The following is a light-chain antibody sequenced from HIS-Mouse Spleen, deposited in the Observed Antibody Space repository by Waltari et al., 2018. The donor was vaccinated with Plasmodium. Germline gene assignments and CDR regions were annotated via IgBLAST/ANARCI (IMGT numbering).Light chain of an antibody. V-gene: IGLV3-9*01. J-gene: IGLJ2*01. CDR1: NIGSKI. Sequence: SYELTQPLSVSVALGQTARITCRGNNIGSKIVHWYQQKTGQAPGLVIYRDSNWPSGMPGRFYGSNSGKTATLTISRGQAGDEADYYCKVWDSSTANVGFGGGTKLTVL. CDR2: RDS. CDR3: KVWDSSTANVG.